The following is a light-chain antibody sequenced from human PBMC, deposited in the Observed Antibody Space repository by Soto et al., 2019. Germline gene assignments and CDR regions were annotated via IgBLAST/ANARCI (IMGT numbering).Light chain of an antibody. CDR2: AAF. CDR3: QQSYSGGFT. Sequence: DIQMTQSPSSLSASVGDRVTITCRASQSISSYLNWYQQKPGKAPKHLIYAAFSLQSGVPSRFSGSGSGTDFTLTIRSLPPEDFATYYCQQSYSGGFTFGPGTKVDIK. V-gene: IGKV1-39*01. J-gene: IGKJ3*01. CDR1: QSISSY.